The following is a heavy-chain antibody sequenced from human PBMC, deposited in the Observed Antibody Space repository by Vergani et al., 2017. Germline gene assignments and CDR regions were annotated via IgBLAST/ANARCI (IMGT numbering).Heavy chain of an antibody. D-gene: IGHD3-16*01. J-gene: IGHJ4*02. CDR3: ARRGTMGGSDFDY. V-gene: IGHV3-9*01. Sequence: EVELVESGGGLVQPGGSLRLSCAASGFTFDDYAMHWVRQAPGKGLEWVSGISWNSGSIGYADSVKGRFTISRDNAKNSLYLQMNSLRAEDTAVYYCARRGTMGGSDFDYWGQGTLVTVSS. CDR1: GFTFDDYA. CDR2: ISWNSGSI.